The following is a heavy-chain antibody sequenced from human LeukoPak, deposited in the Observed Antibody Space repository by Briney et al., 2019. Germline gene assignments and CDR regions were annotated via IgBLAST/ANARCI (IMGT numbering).Heavy chain of an antibody. CDR1: GFTFSSYG. CDR2: VRYDESTK. J-gene: IGHJ4*02. V-gene: IGHV3-30*02. D-gene: IGHD1-1*01. Sequence: PGGSLRLSCAASGFTFSSYGMHWVRQAPGKGLEWVAFVRYDESTKYFVDSVKGRFTISRDNSKKTVYLQMNSLRVEDTATYYCAKGGTRFFSGNYFDFWGQGTLVIVSS. CDR3: AKGGTRFFSGNYFDF.